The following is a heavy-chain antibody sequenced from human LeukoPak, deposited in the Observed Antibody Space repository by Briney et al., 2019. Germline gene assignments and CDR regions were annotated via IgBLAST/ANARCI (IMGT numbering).Heavy chain of an antibody. CDR2: IYYSGDT. D-gene: IGHD5-12*01. Sequence: PSETLSLTCTVSGASISSGNYCWGWIRQPPGKGLEWLGSIYYSGDTYNNPPLKSRVTISVDTAKSQFSLRLTSMTAADTAVYYCARDVAGNTFDYWGQGTLVTVSS. CDR1: GASISSGNYC. CDR3: ARDVAGNTFDY. J-gene: IGHJ4*02. V-gene: IGHV4-39*07.